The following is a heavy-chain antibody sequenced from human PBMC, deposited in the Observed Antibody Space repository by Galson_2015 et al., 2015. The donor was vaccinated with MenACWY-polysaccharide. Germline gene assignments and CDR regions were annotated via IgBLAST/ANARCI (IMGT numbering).Heavy chain of an antibody. Sequence: SLRLSCAASGFTFSSYWMHWVRQAPGEGLGWVSRINTDGSSTSYADSVKGRFTVSRANAKNTVYLQMNSLRAEDTAVYYCARDPHCGAGCSIHDAFDVWGQGTKVTVSS. J-gene: IGHJ3*01. CDR1: GFTFSSYW. CDR3: ARDPHCGAGCSIHDAFDV. V-gene: IGHV3-74*01. CDR2: INTDGSST. D-gene: IGHD2-21*02.